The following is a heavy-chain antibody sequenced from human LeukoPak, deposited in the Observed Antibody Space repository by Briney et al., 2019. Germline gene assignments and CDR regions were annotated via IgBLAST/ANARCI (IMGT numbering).Heavy chain of an antibody. CDR1: GGSISSDY. D-gene: IGHD6-19*01. CDR2: IYYSGST. J-gene: IGHJ3*02. V-gene: IGHV4-59*01. CDR3: ARVGGQWQPKDAFDI. Sequence: PSETLSLTCTVSGGSISSDYWSWIRQPPGKALEWIAYIYYSGSTNYNPSLKSRVTISVDTSKNQFSLKLSSVTAADTAVYYCARVGGQWQPKDAFDIWGQGTMVTVSS.